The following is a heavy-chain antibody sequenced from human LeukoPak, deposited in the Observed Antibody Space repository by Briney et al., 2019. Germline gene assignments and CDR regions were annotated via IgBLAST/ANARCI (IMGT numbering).Heavy chain of an antibody. Sequence: GSLRLSCAASGFTFSSYWMSWVRQAPGKGLEWVAFIRYDGSNKYYAGSVKGRFTISRDNSKNTLYLQMNSLRAEDTAVYYCAKDMSHTDYWGQGTLVTVSS. J-gene: IGHJ4*02. CDR1: GFTFSSYW. CDR3: AKDMSHTDY. V-gene: IGHV3-30*02. CDR2: IRYDGSNK.